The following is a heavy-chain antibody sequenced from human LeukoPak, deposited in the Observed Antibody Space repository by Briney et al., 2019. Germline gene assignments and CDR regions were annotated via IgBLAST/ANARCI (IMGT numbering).Heavy chain of an antibody. V-gene: IGHV4-39*01. J-gene: IGHJ6*02. CDR1: GGSLSSSRYF. D-gene: IGHD1-7*01. CDR3: AITGTSDYYGMDV. CDR2: IYYSGST. Sequence: SETLSLTCTVSGGSLSSSRYFWGWLRQPPGKGLEWIGSIYYSGSTYYNPSLKSRVTISVDTSKNQFSLKLSSVTAADTAVYYCAITGTSDYYGMDVWGQGTTVTVSS.